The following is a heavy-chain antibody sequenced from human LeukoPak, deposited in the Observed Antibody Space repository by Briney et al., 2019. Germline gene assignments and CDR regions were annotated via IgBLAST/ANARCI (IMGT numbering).Heavy chain of an antibody. CDR1: GFTFSRHG. V-gene: IGHV3-21*01. CDR2: ISSSSSYI. D-gene: IGHD4-17*01. Sequence: GGSLRLSCAPSGFTFSRHGMHWVRQAPGKGLEWVSSISSSSSYIYYADSVKGRFTISRDNAKNSLYLQMNSLRAEDTAVYYCARDSPDYGDYVAFDIWGQGTMVTVSS. CDR3: ARDSPDYGDYVAFDI. J-gene: IGHJ3*02.